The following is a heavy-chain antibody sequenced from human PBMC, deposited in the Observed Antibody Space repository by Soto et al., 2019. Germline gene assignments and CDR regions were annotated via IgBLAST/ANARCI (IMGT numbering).Heavy chain of an antibody. Sequence: SETHCLTCTVAGGSRSSYCGSLIRQKPGKGLEWIGYIYYSGSTNYNPSLKSRVTISVDTSKNQFSLKLSSVTAADTAVYYCAREYYDFWSGTFDPWGQGTLVTVSS. V-gene: IGHV4-59*01. CDR2: IYYSGST. CDR3: AREYYDFWSGTFDP. J-gene: IGHJ5*02. D-gene: IGHD3-3*01. CDR1: GGSRSSYC.